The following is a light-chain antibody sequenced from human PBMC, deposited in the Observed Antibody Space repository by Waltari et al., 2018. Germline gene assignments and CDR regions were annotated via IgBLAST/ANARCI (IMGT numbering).Light chain of an antibody. CDR3: DSYASENILL. CDR2: DVN. J-gene: IGLJ2*01. Sequence: QSALSQPASVSGSPGQSITISCSGSRSDIGGYDYVSWYQQHPGKAPKLLIYDVNKRPSGVSDRVSGSKIGFTASLTISGLQAEDEADYYCDSYASENILLFGGGTKVTVL. CDR1: RSDIGGYDY. V-gene: IGLV2-14*01.